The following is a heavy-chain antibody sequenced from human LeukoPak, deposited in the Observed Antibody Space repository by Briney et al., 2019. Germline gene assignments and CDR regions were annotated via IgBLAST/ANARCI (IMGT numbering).Heavy chain of an antibody. Sequence: PGGSLRLSCAASGFTFSSYGMNWVRQAPGKGLEWVSGISGDAGRTYYADSVKGRFTIYRDNSKNTLYLQMNSLGAEDTAVYYFARDSYGDANFDSWGQGTLVTVSS. CDR1: GFTFSSYG. J-gene: IGHJ4*02. D-gene: IGHD4-17*01. CDR2: ISGDAGRT. CDR3: ARDSYGDANFDS. V-gene: IGHV3-23*01.